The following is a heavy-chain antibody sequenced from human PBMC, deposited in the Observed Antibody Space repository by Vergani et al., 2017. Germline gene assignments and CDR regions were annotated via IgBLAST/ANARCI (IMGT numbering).Heavy chain of an antibody. J-gene: IGHJ4*02. CDR1: GYSIRNGYY. CDR3: TRQPQEGASGPPSVPT. Sequence: QVQLQESGPGLVEPSETLSLTCAVSGYSIRNGYYWGWIRQPPGKGLEWIGSIYHSGSTHYNPSLKGQVTISVDTSKNDFSLKVTSVTAADTAVYYCTRQPQEGASGPPSVPTWGQGISVIVSS. CDR2: IYHSGST. D-gene: IGHD5-12*01. V-gene: IGHV4-38-2*01.